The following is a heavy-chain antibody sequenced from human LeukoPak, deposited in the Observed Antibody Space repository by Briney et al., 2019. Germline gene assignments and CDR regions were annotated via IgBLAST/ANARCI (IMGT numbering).Heavy chain of an antibody. J-gene: IGHJ3*02. CDR3: ARGVPSFDI. CDR2: ISGSGGST. Sequence: GGSLRLSCAASGFTFSDYAMSWVRQAPGKGLEWVSVISGSGGSTYYSDSVKGRFTISRDNAKNSLYLQMNSLRAEDTAVYYCARGVPSFDIWGQGTMVTVSS. V-gene: IGHV3-23*01. CDR1: GFTFSDYA. D-gene: IGHD6-6*01.